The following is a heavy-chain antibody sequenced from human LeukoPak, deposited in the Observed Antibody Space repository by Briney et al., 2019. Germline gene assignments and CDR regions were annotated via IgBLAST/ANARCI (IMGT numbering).Heavy chain of an antibody. CDR3: PRAALESITIFGVVKGPGMDV. CDR2: ISAYNGNT. V-gene: IGHV1-18*01. J-gene: IGHJ6*02. CDR1: GYTFTIYG. Sequence: VASVTVSFKASGYTFTIYGISWVGQAPGQGGEWMGWISAYNGNTNYTQKLQGRGTINTDTSTSTPYMELRSLTSDDTAVYYCPRAALESITIFGVVKGPGMDVWGQGTTVTVSS. D-gene: IGHD3-3*01.